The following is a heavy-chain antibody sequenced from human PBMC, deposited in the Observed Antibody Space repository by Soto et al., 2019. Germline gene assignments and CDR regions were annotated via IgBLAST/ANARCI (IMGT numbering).Heavy chain of an antibody. V-gene: IGHV3-33*01. CDR2: IWFDGSKK. CDR1: GFTFRSYG. CDR3: ARDRLRPYGYGMDV. Sequence: PGGSLRLSCAASGFTFRSYGIHWVRQAPGKGLEWVALIWFDGSKKYYVDSVKGRFAVSRDNSKNTLYLQMNSLRVEDTAVYYCARDRLRPYGYGMDVWGQGTTVTVSS. D-gene: IGHD4-17*01. J-gene: IGHJ6*02.